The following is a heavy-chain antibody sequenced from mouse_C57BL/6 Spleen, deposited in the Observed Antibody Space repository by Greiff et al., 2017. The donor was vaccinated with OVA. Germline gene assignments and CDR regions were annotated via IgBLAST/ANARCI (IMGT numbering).Heavy chain of an antibody. Sequence: EVQLQQSGPELVKPGASVKMSCKASGYTFTDYNMHWVKQSHGKSLEWIGYINPNNGGTSYNQKFKGKATLTVNKSSSTAYMELRSLTSEDSAVYYCARWGGTDWYFDVWGTGTTVTVSS. J-gene: IGHJ1*03. CDR3: ARWGGTDWYFDV. V-gene: IGHV1-22*01. CDR2: INPNNGGT. CDR1: GYTFTDYN. D-gene: IGHD4-1*01.